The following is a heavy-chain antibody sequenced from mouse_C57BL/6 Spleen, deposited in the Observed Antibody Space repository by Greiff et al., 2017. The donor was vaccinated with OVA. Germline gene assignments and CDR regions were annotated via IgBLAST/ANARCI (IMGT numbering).Heavy chain of an antibody. D-gene: IGHD4-1*01. CDR2: ISDGGSYT. J-gene: IGHJ2*01. CDR1: GFTFSSYA. V-gene: IGHV5-4*01. Sequence: DVKLVESGGGLVKPGGSLKLSCAASGFTFSSYAMSWVRQTPEKRLEWVATISDGGSYTYYPDNVKGRFTISRDNAKNNLYLQMSHLKSEDTAMYYCARDGLAGKYFDYWGQGTTLTVSS. CDR3: ARDGLAGKYFDY.